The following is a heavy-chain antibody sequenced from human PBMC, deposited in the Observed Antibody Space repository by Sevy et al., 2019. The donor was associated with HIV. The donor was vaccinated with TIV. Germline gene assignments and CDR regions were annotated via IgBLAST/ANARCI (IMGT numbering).Heavy chain of an antibody. CDR3: VGPKLTFTNGWHYFDY. J-gene: IGHJ4*02. CDR2: IRHGGYT. Sequence: SETLSLTCIVSGASISNTAYYWGWIRQSPGKGLEWIASIRHGGYTFYNPSLKSPVTISAATSKNQFSLKLTSVSAADTSIYYCVGPKLTFTNGWHYFDYWGQGTVVTVSS. V-gene: IGHV4-39*01. D-gene: IGHD2-8*01. CDR1: GASISNTAYY.